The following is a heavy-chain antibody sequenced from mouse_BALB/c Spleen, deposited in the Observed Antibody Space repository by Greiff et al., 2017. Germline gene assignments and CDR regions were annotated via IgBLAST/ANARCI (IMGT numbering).Heavy chain of an antibody. CDR1: GYTFTSYV. CDR3: ARAILRYAMDY. J-gene: IGHJ4*01. D-gene: IGHD1-1*01. V-gene: IGHV1-14*01. Sequence: VQLQQSGPELVKPGASVQMSCKASGYTFTSYVMHWVKQKPGQGLEWIGYINPYNDGTKYNEKFKGKATLTSDKSSSTAYMELSSLTSEDSAVYYCARAILRYAMDYWGQGTSVTVSS. CDR2: INPYNDGT.